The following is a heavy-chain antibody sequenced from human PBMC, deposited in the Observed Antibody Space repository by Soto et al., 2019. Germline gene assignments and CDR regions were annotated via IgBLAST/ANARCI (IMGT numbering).Heavy chain of an antibody. CDR3: ARFRDWNPYYYYYGMDV. D-gene: IGHD1-1*01. CDR2: ISSSSSYI. J-gene: IGHJ6*02. Sequence: EVQLVESGGGLVKPGGSLRLSCAASGFTFSSYSMNWVRQAPGKGLEWVSSISSSSSYIYYADSVKGRFIISRDNAKNSLYLQMNSLRAEDTAVYYCARFRDWNPYYYYYGMDVWGQGTTVTVSS. V-gene: IGHV3-21*01. CDR1: GFTFSSYS.